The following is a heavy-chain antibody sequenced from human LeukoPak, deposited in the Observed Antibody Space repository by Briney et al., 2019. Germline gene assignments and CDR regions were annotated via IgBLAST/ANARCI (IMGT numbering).Heavy chain of an antibody. CDR3: ARIYCSSTSCSPFDY. V-gene: IGHV1-18*01. CDR1: GYTFTSYV. J-gene: IGHJ4*02. Sequence: ASVKVSCKASGYTFTSYVISWVRQAPGQGLEWMGWISAYNGNTNYAQKLQGRVTMTTDTSTSTAYMELRSLRSDDTAVYYCARIYCSSTSCSPFDYWGQGTLVTVSS. CDR2: ISAYNGNT. D-gene: IGHD2-2*01.